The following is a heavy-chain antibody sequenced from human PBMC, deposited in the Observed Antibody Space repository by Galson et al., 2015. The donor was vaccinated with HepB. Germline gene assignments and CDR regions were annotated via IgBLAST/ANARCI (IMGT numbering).Heavy chain of an antibody. V-gene: IGHV1-69*13. CDR1: GGTFSSYA. Sequence: SVKVSCKASGGTFSSYAIRWVRQAPGQGLEWMGGIIPIFGTANYAQKFQGRVTITADDSTSTAYMELSSLRSEDTAVYYCARDRVLTGTTDYYFYGMDVWGQGTTVTVSS. D-gene: IGHD1-7*01. J-gene: IGHJ6*02. CDR3: ARDRVLTGTTDYYFYGMDV. CDR2: IIPIFGTA.